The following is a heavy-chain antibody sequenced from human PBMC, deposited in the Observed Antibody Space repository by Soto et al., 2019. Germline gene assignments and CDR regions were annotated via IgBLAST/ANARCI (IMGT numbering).Heavy chain of an antibody. V-gene: IGHV4-31*03. D-gene: IGHD3-10*02. CDR3: ARVYSNSTYYYFPGWFDP. CDR1: GVSISSGNSH. Sequence: PSETLSLTCTVSGVSISSGNSHWNWIRQHPGRGLEWIGSIYCSGNTYYSPALMSRLLLSTDTSKNRLSLTLTSVTAADTAVYYCARVYSNSTYYYFPGWFDPWGRGTLVTVSS. J-gene: IGHJ5*02. CDR2: IYCSGNT.